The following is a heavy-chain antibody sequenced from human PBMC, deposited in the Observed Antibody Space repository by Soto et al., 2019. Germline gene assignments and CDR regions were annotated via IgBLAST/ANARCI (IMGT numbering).Heavy chain of an antibody. J-gene: IGHJ4*02. CDR2: IDHDGPT. V-gene: IGHV3-74*01. Sequence: EVQLEESGGGLVQPGGSLRLSCAGSGFIFSNYWMHWVRQAPGKGLEWVARIDHDGPTDYADSVRGRFTISRDNAENTLYLQMNSLRPEDTAVYYCVRDSHGDYWGQGTLVTVSS. CDR3: VRDSHGDY. CDR1: GFIFSNYW.